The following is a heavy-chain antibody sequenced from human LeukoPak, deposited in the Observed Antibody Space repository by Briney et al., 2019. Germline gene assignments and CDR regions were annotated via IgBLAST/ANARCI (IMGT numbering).Heavy chain of an antibody. Sequence: GGSLRLSCAASGFTFSSYAMHWVRQAPGKGLEWVAVISYDGSSKYYADSVKGRFTISRDNSKNTLYLQMNSLRAEDTAVYYCASVGRGELTSWGQGTLVTVSS. CDR3: ASVGRGELTS. CDR2: ISYDGSSK. J-gene: IGHJ5*02. D-gene: IGHD1-26*01. CDR1: GFTFSSYA. V-gene: IGHV3-30-3*01.